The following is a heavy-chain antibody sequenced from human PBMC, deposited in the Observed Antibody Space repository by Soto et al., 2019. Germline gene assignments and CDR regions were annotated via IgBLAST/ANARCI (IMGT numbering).Heavy chain of an antibody. D-gene: IGHD4-17*01. CDR3: AKESKLRVYNWFDP. CDR2: ISWNSGSI. CDR1: GFTFDDYA. Sequence: EVQLVESGGGLVQSGRSLRLSCAASGFTFDDYAMHWVRQAPGKGLEWVSGISWNSGSIGYADSVKGRFTISRDNAKNSLYLQMNSLRAEDTALYYCAKESKLRVYNWFDPWGQGTLVTVSS. J-gene: IGHJ5*02. V-gene: IGHV3-9*01.